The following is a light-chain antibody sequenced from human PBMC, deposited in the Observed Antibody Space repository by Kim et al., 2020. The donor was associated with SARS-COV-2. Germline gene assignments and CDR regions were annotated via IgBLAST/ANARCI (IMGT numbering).Light chain of an antibody. V-gene: IGKV3D-15*01. Sequence: EIVMTQSPATLSVSPGERATLSCRVSQSISNNLAWYQHKPGQAPRLLIYGASTRATGIPARFSGGGSGTEFTLTISSLQSEDFAVYYCLHYNNWPPYTFGQGTKLEI. CDR3: LHYNNWPPYT. CDR2: GAS. J-gene: IGKJ2*01. CDR1: QSISNN.